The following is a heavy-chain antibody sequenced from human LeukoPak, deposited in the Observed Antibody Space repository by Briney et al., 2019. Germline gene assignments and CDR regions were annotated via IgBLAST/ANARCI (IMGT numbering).Heavy chain of an antibody. V-gene: IGHV4-38-2*01. J-gene: IGHJ4*02. CDR2: IYHSGST. D-gene: IGHD3-10*01. CDR3: ASNLWFGELLSDY. CDR1: GYSISSGYY. Sequence: SETLSLTCAVSGYSISSGYYWGWIRQPPGKGLEWIGSIYHSGSTYYNPSLKSRVTISVDTSKNQFSLKLSSVTAADTAVYYWASNLWFGELLSDYWGQGTLVTVSS.